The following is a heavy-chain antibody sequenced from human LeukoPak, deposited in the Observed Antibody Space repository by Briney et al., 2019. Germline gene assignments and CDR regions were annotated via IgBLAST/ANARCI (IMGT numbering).Heavy chain of an antibody. CDR2: IHTSGST. CDR1: GGSISSGTYY. D-gene: IGHD3-16*01. J-gene: IGHJ4*02. CDR3: AGDYRPYYDYVWGSPTGDDY. V-gene: IGHV4-61*02. Sequence: SETLSLTCTVSGGSISSGTYYWSWIRQPAGKGLEWIGRIHTSGSTNYNPSLKSRVTISVETSKNQISLKLSSVTAADTAVYYCAGDYRPYYDYVWGSPTGDDYWGQGTLVTVSS.